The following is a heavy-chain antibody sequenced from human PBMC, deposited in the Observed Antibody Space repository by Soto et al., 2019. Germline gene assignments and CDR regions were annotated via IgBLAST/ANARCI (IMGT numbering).Heavy chain of an antibody. CDR1: GESFNDYF. Sequence: QVALQQWGAGLLKPSQTLSLTCAVYGESFNDYFWTRIRQSPGGGLEWLAEVHHTGTSYYNPSLKSRLAVSVDTSRNQFSLNLTSLTAADTATYYCARRKDSSRYFYGMDVWGQGTTVVVSS. V-gene: IGHV4-34*02. J-gene: IGHJ6*02. CDR2: VHHTGTS. D-gene: IGHD6-13*01. CDR3: ARRKDSSRYFYGMDV.